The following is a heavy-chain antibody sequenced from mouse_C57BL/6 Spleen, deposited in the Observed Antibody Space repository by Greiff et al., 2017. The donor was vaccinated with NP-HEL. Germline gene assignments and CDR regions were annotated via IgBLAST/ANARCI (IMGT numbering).Heavy chain of an antibody. V-gene: IGHV8-12*01. CDR2: IYWDDDK. CDR1: GFSLSTSGMG. J-gene: IGHJ1*03. CDR3: ARREGYGYVDV. Sequence: QVNLKECGPGILQSSQTLSLTCSFSGFSLSTSGMGVSWIRQPSGKGLEWLAHIYWDDDKRYNPSLKSRLTISKDTSRNQVFLKITSVDTADTATYYCARREGYGYVDVWGTGTTVTVSS.